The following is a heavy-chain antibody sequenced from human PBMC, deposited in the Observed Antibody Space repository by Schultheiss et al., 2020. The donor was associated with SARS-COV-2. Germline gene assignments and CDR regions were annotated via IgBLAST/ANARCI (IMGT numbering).Heavy chain of an antibody. V-gene: IGHV3-53*01. Sequence: GGSLRLSCAASGFTVSSNYMSWVRQAPGKGLEWVSVIYSCGSTYYADSVKGRFTISRDNSKNTLYLQMNSLRAEDTAVYYCARCTVTGMDYFDYWGQGTLVTVSS. CDR2: IYSCGST. CDR3: ARCTVTGMDYFDY. D-gene: IGHD6-19*01. CDR1: GFTVSSNY. J-gene: IGHJ4*02.